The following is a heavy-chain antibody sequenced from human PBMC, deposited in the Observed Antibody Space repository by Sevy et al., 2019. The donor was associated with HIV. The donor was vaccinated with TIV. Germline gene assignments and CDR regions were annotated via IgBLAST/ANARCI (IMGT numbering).Heavy chain of an antibody. J-gene: IGHJ5*01. CDR1: SGSVSSGNNY. Sequence: SETLSLTCIVSSGSVSSGNNYWSWIRQPPGKGLEWIGYIYYSGNTKYNPSLKSRVTISIDTSKNQFSLNLTSVTAADTAVYYCAGDPSDEGFSYGPFDSWGQGILVTVSS. CDR2: IYYSGNT. D-gene: IGHD5-18*01. CDR3: AGDPSDEGFSYGPFDS. V-gene: IGHV4-61*01.